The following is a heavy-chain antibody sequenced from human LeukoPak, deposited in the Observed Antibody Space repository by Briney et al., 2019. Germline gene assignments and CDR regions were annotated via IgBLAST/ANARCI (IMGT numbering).Heavy chain of an antibody. D-gene: IGHD2-15*01. Sequence: SETLSLTCTVSGGSISSSSYYWGWIRQPPGKGLAWIGSIYHSGSTYYNPSLKSRVTISVDTSKDQFSLKLSSVTAADTAVYYCAREVVVAATLSQGWFDPWGQGTLVTVSS. CDR2: IYHSGST. V-gene: IGHV4-39*07. J-gene: IGHJ5*02. CDR3: AREVVVAATLSQGWFDP. CDR1: GGSISSSSYY.